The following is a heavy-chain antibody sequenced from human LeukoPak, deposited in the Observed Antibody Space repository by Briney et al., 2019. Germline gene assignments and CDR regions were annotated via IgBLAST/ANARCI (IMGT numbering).Heavy chain of an antibody. CDR1: GGSISSGSYY. V-gene: IGHV4-61*02. CDR3: ARDSCSGSYCSVAFDI. D-gene: IGHD1-26*01. CDR2: IYTSGSA. J-gene: IGHJ3*02. Sequence: SQTLSLTCTVSGGSISSGSYYWSWIRQPAGKGLEWIGRIYTSGSANYNPSLKSRVTMSVDTSKNQFSLKLSSVTAADTAVYYCARDSCSGSYCSVAFDIWGQGTMVTVSS.